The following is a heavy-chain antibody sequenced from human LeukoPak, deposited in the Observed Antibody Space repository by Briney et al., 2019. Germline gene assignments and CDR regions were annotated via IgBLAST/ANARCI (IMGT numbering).Heavy chain of an antibody. D-gene: IGHD3-16*01. CDR3: ARQGGQMRFDP. V-gene: IGHV4-59*08. CDR1: RGSISDYY. J-gene: IGHJ5*02. Sequence: TSETLSLTCSVSRGSISDYYWSWIRQPPGKGLEWIGYVSYSGSTNYKSSLKSRVTMSVDTSKKQFSLNLSSVTAADTAVYYCARQGGQMRFDPWGQGTLVTVSS. CDR2: VSYSGST.